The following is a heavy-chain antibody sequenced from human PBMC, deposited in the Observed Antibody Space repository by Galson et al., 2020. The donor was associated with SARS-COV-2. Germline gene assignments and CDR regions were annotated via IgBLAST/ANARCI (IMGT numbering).Heavy chain of an antibody. J-gene: IGHJ4*02. CDR3: AREEPEYYYGSGSYHY. CDR1: GYSISSGYY. Sequence: SETLSLTCAVSGYSISSGYYWGWIRQPPGKGLEWIGSIYHSGSTYYNPSLKSRVTISVDTFKNQFSLKLSSVTAADTAVYYCAREEPEYYYGSGSYHYWGQGTLVTVYS. V-gene: IGHV4-38-2*02. CDR2: IYHSGST. D-gene: IGHD3-10*01.